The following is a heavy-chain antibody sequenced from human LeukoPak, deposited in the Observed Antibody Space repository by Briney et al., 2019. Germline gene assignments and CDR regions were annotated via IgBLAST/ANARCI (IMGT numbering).Heavy chain of an antibody. CDR2: ISSSGSTI. J-gene: IGHJ3*02. D-gene: IGHD2-15*01. Sequence: GGSLRLSCAASGFTFSDYYMSWIRQAPGKGLEWVSYISSSGSTIYYADSVKGRFTISRDNAKNSLYLQMNSLRAEDTAVYYCARDIKDIVVVVAAASPDAFDIWGQGTMVTVSS. CDR1: GFTFSDYY. V-gene: IGHV3-11*04. CDR3: ARDIKDIVVVVAAASPDAFDI.